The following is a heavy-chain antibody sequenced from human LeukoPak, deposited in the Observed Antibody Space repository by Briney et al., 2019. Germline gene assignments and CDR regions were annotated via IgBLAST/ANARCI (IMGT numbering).Heavy chain of an antibody. CDR2: IYYSGST. Sequence: SQTLSLTCTVSGGSISRGDYYWSWIRQPPGKGLEWIGYIYYSGSTYYNPSLKSRVTISVDTSKNQFSLKLSSVTAADTAVYYCATAPWDDYYGSGSYPDYWGQGTLVTVSS. CDR1: GGSISRGDYY. V-gene: IGHV4-30-4*01. J-gene: IGHJ4*02. D-gene: IGHD3-10*01. CDR3: ATAPWDDYYGSGSYPDY.